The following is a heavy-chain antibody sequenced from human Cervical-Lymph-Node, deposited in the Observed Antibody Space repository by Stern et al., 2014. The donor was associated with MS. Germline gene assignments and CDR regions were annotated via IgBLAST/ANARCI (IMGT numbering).Heavy chain of an antibody. CDR1: GFSLSTSGMC. CDR3: ARIRGVAGYYYYGMDV. Sequence: QVTLRESGPALVKPTQTLTLTCTFSGFSLSTSGMCVSWIRQPPGKALEXLALLDWDDDKYYSTSLKTRLTISKDTSKNQVVLTMTNMDPVDTATYYCARIRGVAGYYYYGMDVWGQGTTVTVSS. V-gene: IGHV2-70*01. D-gene: IGHD6-19*01. J-gene: IGHJ6*02. CDR2: LDWDDDK.